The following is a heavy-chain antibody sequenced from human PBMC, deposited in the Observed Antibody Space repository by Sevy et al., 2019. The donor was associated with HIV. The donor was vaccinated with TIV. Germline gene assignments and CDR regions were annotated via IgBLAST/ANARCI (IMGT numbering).Heavy chain of an antibody. CDR2: IWYDGSNK. D-gene: IGHD3-22*01. CDR3: AKEGHYYYDSSGYYGMDV. CDR1: GFTFNTFG. J-gene: IGHJ6*02. Sequence: GGSLRLSCAASGFTFNTFGMHWVRQAPGKGQEWVAEIWYDGSNKYYEESVKGRFTISRDNSKNTLFLQMNSLRADDTAVYYCAKEGHYYYDSSGYYGMDVWGQGTTVTVSS. V-gene: IGHV3-30*02.